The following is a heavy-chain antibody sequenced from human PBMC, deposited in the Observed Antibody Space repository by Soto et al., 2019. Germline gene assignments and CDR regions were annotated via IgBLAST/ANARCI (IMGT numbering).Heavy chain of an antibody. D-gene: IGHD2-2*01. CDR3: AREGCSSTSCFGLFDP. CDR2: INAGNGNT. Sequence: ASVKVSCKASGYTFTSYAMHWVRQAPGQRLEWMGWINAGNGNTKYSQKFQGRVTITRDTSASTAYMELSSLRSEDTAVYYCAREGCSSTSCFGLFDPWGQATLVTVS. CDR1: GYTFTSYA. J-gene: IGHJ5*02. V-gene: IGHV1-3*01.